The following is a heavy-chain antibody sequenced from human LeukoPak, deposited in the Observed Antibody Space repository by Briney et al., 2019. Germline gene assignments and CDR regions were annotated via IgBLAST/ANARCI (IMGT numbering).Heavy chain of an antibody. J-gene: IGHJ4*02. V-gene: IGHV4-4*02. CDR1: GGSISSSNW. D-gene: IGHD3-10*01. Sequence: PSGTLSLTCAVSGGSISSSNWWSWVRQPPGQGLGWIGEIYHSGSTNYNPSLKSRVTISVDKSKNQFSLKLSSVTAADTAVYYCARDGRGPTRESLDYWGQGTLVTVSS. CDR2: IYHSGST. CDR3: ARDGRGPTRESLDY.